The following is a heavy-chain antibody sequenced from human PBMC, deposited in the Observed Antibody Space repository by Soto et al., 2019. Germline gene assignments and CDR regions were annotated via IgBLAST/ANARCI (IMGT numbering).Heavy chain of an antibody. Sequence: EASVKVSCKASGYTFTSYGISWVRQAPGQGLEWMGWISAYNGNTNYAQKFQGWVTMTRDTSISTAYMELSRLRSDDTAVYYCASATGPGDAFDIWGQGTMVTVSS. V-gene: IGHV1-18*01. CDR3: ASATGPGDAFDI. CDR1: GYTFTSYG. CDR2: ISAYNGNT. J-gene: IGHJ3*02.